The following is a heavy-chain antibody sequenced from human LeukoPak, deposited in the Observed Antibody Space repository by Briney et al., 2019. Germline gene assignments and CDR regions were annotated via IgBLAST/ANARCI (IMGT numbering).Heavy chain of an antibody. V-gene: IGHV3-30-3*01. CDR2: ISYDGNNK. CDR1: GFTFAIYA. J-gene: IGHJ4*02. Sequence: PGGCPRLSCAASGFTFAIYAMHWARQAPGKGLEWVAVISYDGNNKYYADSVKGRFTTSRDNSKNTLYLQMNSLRAEDTAVYYCARDLVGGWDDSSGYYYGYFDYWGPG. D-gene: IGHD3-22*01. CDR3: ARDLVGGWDDSSGYYYGYFDY.